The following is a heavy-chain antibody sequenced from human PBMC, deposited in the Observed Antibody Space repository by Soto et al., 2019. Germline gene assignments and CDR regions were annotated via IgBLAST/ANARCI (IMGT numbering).Heavy chain of an antibody. Sequence: PWETLSLTCTVSGYPIGNGYYWGWIRQSPGKGLEWIGSIYQSGITYYNPSLKSRASLSIDASKNQFSLNLTSLTAADTAVYYCVRPSRYTFGYFDSWGQGALVTVSS. V-gene: IGHV4-38-2*02. J-gene: IGHJ4*02. CDR3: VRPSRYTFGYFDS. CDR1: GYPIGNGYY. CDR2: IYQSGIT. D-gene: IGHD5-18*01.